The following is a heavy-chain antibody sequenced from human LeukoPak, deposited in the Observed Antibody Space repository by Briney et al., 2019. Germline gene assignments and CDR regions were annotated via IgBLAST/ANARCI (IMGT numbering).Heavy chain of an antibody. J-gene: IGHJ6*03. CDR1: GFTFSSYV. V-gene: IGHV3-23*01. CDR3: AKTAATVTKGYYYYYMDV. D-gene: IGHD4-11*01. Sequence: PGGSLRLSCAVSGFTFSSYVMSWVRQAPGKGLEWVSDISGSGGTTYYADSVKGRFTISRDNSKNTLYLQMNSLRAEDTAVYYCAKTAATVTKGYYYYYMDVWGKGTTVTVSS. CDR2: ISGSGGTT.